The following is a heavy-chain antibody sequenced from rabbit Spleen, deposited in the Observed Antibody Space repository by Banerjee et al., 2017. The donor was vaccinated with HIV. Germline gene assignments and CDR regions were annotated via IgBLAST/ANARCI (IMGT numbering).Heavy chain of an antibody. CDR3: ARDTGSSFSSYGMDL. V-gene: IGHV1S45*01. CDR1: GVSFSSGYY. J-gene: IGHJ6*01. Sequence: QEQLVESGGGLVQPEGSLTLTCTASGVSFSSGYYASWVRQAPGKGLEWISCIAGSSSAFTYSATWAKGRFTVSKSSSTTVTLQMTSLTVADTATYFCARDTGSSFSSYGMDLWGQGTLVTVS. D-gene: IGHD8-1*01. CDR2: IAGSSSAFT.